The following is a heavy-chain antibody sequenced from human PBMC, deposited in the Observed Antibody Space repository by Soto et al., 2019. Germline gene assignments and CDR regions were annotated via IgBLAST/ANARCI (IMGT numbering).Heavy chain of an antibody. CDR2: ISSSSSTI. CDR1: GFNFSSYS. J-gene: IGHJ6*02. V-gene: IGHV3-48*02. CDR3: ARAVPPRYYYGMDV. Sequence: PGGATRLSCAASGFNFSSYSMNWVRQAPGKGLEWVSYISSSSSTIYYAGSVTGRFAISRDNAKNSLYLQINSLRDEDTAVYYCARAVPPRYYYGMDVWGQGTTVTSP.